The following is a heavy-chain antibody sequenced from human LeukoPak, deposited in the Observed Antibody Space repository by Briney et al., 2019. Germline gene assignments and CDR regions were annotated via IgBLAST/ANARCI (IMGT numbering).Heavy chain of an antibody. J-gene: IGHJ5*02. CDR2: IQYDGSNK. D-gene: IGHD6-13*01. Sequence: GGSLRLSCAASGFSFSSYGMQWVRQAPGKGLERVAFIQYDGSNKYYAESVKGRFTISRDNSKNTLYLQMNSLRVEDTAVYYCARGDRGTAAGNNWFNPWGQGTLVTVSS. V-gene: IGHV3-30*02. CDR3: ARGDRGTAAGNNWFNP. CDR1: GFSFSSYG.